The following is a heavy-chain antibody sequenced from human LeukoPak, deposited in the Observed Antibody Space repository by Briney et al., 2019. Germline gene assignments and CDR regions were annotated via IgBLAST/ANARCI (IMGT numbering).Heavy chain of an antibody. V-gene: IGHV3-30-3*01. D-gene: IGHD3-10*01. CDR3: ARSEFDYYYYYGMDV. CDR1: GFTFSSYA. J-gene: IGHJ6*02. CDR2: ISYDGSNK. Sequence: PGRSLRLSCAASGFTFSSYAMHWVRQAPAKGLEWVAVISYDGSNKYYADSVKGRFTISRDNSKNTLYLQMNSLRAEDTAVYYCARSEFDYYYYYGMDVWGQGTTVTVSS.